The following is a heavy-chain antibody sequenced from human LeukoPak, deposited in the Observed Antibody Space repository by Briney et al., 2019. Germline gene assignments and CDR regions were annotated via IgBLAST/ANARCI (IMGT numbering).Heavy chain of an antibody. CDR3: ARHPGLGVVTLYFQH. J-gene: IGHJ1*01. V-gene: IGHV4-39*01. CDR1: GGSISSSSYY. D-gene: IGHD3-3*01. Sequence: NPSETLSLTCTVSGGSISSSSYYWGWIRQPPGKGLEWIGSIYYSGSTYYNPSLKSRVTISVDTSKNQFSLKLSSVTAADTAVYYCARHPGLGVVTLYFQHWGQGTLVTVSS. CDR2: IYYSGST.